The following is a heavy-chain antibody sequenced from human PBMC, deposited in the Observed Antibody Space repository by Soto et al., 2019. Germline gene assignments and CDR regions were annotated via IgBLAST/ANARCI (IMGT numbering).Heavy chain of an antibody. CDR1: GYTFTKHA. CDR2: MNADNGNT. V-gene: IGHV1-3*01. J-gene: IGHJ3*02. D-gene: IGHD3-3*01. Sequence: GASVKVSCKASGYTFTKHAMHWVRQAPGQGLERMGWMNADNGNTKYAQKFQGRVTITRNTSISTAYMELSSLRSEDTAVYYCARVSLVWLLSVGAFDIWGQGTRVNVAS. CDR3: ARVSLVWLLSVGAFDI.